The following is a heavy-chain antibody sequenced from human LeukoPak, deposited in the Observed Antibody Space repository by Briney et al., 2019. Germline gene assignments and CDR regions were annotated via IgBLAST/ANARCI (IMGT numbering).Heavy chain of an antibody. CDR1: GYTFTGYY. CDR3: ARVSSSGDYYDN. CDR2: INPNGGGT. V-gene: IGHV1-2*02. J-gene: IGHJ4*02. Sequence: GASVKFSCKASGYTFTGYYMYWVRQAPGQGLEWMGWINPNGGGTNYAQKFQGRVTMTTDTSISTAYMELGGLRYDDTAVYYCARVSSSGDYYDNWGQGTLVTVSS. D-gene: IGHD3-10*01.